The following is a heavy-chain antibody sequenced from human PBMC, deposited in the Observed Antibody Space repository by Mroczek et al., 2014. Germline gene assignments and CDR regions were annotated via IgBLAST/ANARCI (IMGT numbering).Heavy chain of an antibody. V-gene: IGHV4-61*02. CDR1: GGSISSGSYY. Sequence: QVQLQESGPGLVKPSQTLSLTCTVSGGSISSGSYYWSWIRQPAGKGLEWIGRIYTSGSTNYNPSLKSRVTMSVDTSKNQFSLKLSSVTAADTAVYYCARSRPYGFSYYYYMDVWGKGTTVTVSS. CDR3: ARSRPYGFSYYYYMDV. J-gene: IGHJ6*03. D-gene: IGHD3-10*01. CDR2: IYTSGST.